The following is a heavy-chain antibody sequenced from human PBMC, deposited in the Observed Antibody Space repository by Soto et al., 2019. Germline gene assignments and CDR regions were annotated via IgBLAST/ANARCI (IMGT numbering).Heavy chain of an antibody. V-gene: IGHV1-18*01. J-gene: IGHJ4*02. CDR1: GYTFTSYG. Sequence: GASVKVSCKASGYTFTSYGISWVRQAPGQGLEWMGWISAYNGNTNYAQKLQGRVTMTTDTSTSTAYMELRSLRSDDTAVYYCARVPLAPPDTAMVTGYYFDYWGQGTLVTVSS. D-gene: IGHD5-18*01. CDR3: ARVPLAPPDTAMVTGYYFDY. CDR2: ISAYNGNT.